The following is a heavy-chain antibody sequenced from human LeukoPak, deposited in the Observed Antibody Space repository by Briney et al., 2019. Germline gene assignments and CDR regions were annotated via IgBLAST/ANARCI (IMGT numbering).Heavy chain of an antibody. CDR1: GFPFNCYA. J-gene: IGHJ4*02. Sequence: PGGSLRLSFADPGFPFNCYAMSWVPQASGKGLDRVSIINGSGGSTYYADSVKGRFTTSRDNSKNTLYLQMNTLRAEDTAVYYCAKDQRMTTVTTHFDYWGQGTLVTVSS. CDR2: INGSGGST. D-gene: IGHD4-11*01. CDR3: AKDQRMTTVTTHFDY. V-gene: IGHV3-23*01.